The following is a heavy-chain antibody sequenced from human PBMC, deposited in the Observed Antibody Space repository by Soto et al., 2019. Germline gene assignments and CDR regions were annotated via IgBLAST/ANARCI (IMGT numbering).Heavy chain of an antibody. J-gene: IGHJ4*02. CDR2: ISSNGGST. CDR3: AKGSTAMTYFDY. V-gene: IGHV3-64*04. Sequence: GGSLRLSCAASGFTFSNYAMHWVRQAPGKGLECVSAISSNGGSTDYADSVKGRFTISRDNSKNTLYLQMNSLRAEDTAVYYCAKGSTAMTYFDYWGQGTLVTVSS. CDR1: GFTFSNYA. D-gene: IGHD5-18*01.